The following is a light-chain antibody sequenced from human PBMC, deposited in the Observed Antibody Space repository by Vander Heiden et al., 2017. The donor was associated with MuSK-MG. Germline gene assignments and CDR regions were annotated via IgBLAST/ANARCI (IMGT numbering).Light chain of an antibody. V-gene: IGKV1-16*02. CDR2: GAS. J-gene: IGKJ4*01. Sequence: DIQMTQSPSSLPASVGHRVTITCRASQSISNTLDWFQQKPGKAPTSLIYGASTLQSGVPSKFSGSGSGTDFTLTISRLQPEDFATYYCQHYNSNPPTFGRGTRVEIK. CDR3: QHYNSNPPT. CDR1: QSISNT.